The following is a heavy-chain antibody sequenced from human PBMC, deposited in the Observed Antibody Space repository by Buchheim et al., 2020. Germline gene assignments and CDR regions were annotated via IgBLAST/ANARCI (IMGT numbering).Heavy chain of an antibody. CDR2: IGTAGDP. CDR1: GFTFSRHD. Sequence: EVQLVESGGGLAQPGGSLRLSCAASGFTFSRHDMHWVRQATGKGLEWVSTIGTAGDPHYPVSVKGRFTISREDAKNSLHLQMNSLRAGDTAVYYCARGVDTYGQYYFDYWGQGIL. J-gene: IGHJ4*02. CDR3: ARGVDTYGQYYFDY. D-gene: IGHD2-8*01. V-gene: IGHV3-13*05.